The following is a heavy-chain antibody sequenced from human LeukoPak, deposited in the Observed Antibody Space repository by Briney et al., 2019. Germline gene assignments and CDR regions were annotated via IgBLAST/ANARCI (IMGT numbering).Heavy chain of an antibody. CDR3: AREWGHGDFDY. D-gene: IGHD1-26*01. V-gene: IGHV4-34*01. CDR1: GGSFSGYN. J-gene: IGHJ4*02. Sequence: RTSETLSLTCAVYGGSFSGYNWNWIRQPPGKGPEWIGEINHSGSTNYNPSLKSRVTISVDTSKNQFSLRLSSVTAADTAVYYCAREWGHGDFDYWGQGTLVTVSS. CDR2: INHSGST.